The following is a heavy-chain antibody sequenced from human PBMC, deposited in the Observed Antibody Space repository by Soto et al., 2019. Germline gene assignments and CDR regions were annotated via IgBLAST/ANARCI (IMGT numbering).Heavy chain of an antibody. D-gene: IGHD3-9*01. V-gene: IGHV4-30-4*01. CDR3: AREVLRYFDWLDRENAFDI. CDR1: GGSISSGDYY. CDR2: IYYSGST. J-gene: IGHJ3*02. Sequence: SETLSLTCTVSGGSISSGDYYWSWIRQPPGKGLEWIGYIYYSGSTYYNPSLKSRVTISVDTFKNQFSLKLSSVTAADTAVYYCAREVLRYFDWLDRENAFDIWGQGTMVTVSS.